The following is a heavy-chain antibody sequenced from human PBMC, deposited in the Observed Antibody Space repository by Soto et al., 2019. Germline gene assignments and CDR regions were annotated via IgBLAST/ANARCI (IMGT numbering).Heavy chain of an antibody. V-gene: IGHV3-15*01. J-gene: IGHJ4*02. CDR3: TTAPFMITFGGVIAIQR. D-gene: IGHD3-16*02. Sequence: EVQLVESGGGLVKPGGSLRLSCAASGFTFSNAWMSWVRQAPGKGLEWVGRIKSKTDGGTTDYAAPVKGRFTISRDDSKNTLYLQMNSLKTEDTAVYYCTTAPFMITFGGVIAIQRWGQGTLVTVSS. CDR1: GFTFSNAW. CDR2: IKSKTDGGTT.